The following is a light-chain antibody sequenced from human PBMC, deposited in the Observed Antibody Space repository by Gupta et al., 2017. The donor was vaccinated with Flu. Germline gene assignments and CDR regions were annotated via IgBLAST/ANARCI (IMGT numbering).Light chain of an antibody. CDR2: TIS. V-gene: IGKV2-24*01. Sequence: DIVTTQTPLSSPVTLGQPASTSCRSSQSLVHSDGNTFLSWLHQRPGQPPRLLIYTISNRLSGVPDRFSGSAAGTDFTLKITMVDAEDVGVYYCKQSKEFPYTFGQGTKLEIK. CDR3: KQSKEFPYT. J-gene: IGKJ2*01. CDR1: QSLVHSDGNTF.